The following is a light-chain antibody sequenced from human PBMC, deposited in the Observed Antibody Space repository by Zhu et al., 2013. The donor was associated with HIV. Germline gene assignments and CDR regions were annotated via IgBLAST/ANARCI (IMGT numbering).Light chain of an antibody. CDR2: EVT. J-gene: IGLJ2*01. V-gene: IGLV2-14*01. CDR1: SSDIGDHNY. Sequence: QSALTQPASVSGSPGQSITISCNGTSSDIGDHNYVSWYQQHPGKAPQLIIYEVTNRPSGVSHRFSGSKSGNSASLTVSGLQAEDEADYYCSSYTATTVLFGGGTKLTV. CDR3: SSYTATTVL.